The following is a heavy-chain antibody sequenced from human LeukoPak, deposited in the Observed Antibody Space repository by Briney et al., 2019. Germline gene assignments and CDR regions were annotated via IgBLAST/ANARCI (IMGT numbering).Heavy chain of an antibody. V-gene: IGHV4-39*01. Sequence: PSAALSLPCTGSGVSIISSNSYWGWIRQPPGEGLEGIGSIYYSGNTYYNASLKSQVSISIDTAKNQFSLRLTSVTAADTAVYYCARQTGSGLFILPGGQGTLVTVSS. D-gene: IGHD3/OR15-3a*01. CDR3: ARQTGSGLFILP. J-gene: IGHJ4*02. CDR2: IYYSGNT. CDR1: GVSIISSNSY.